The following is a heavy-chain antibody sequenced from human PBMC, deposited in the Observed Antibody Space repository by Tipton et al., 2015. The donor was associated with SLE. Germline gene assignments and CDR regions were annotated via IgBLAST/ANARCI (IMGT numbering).Heavy chain of an antibody. D-gene: IGHD2-21*01. CDR1: GGSFSGYY. CDR3: ARVLVAIDYYYMDV. Sequence: GLVKPSETLSLTCAVYGGSFSGYYWSWIRQSPGKGLEWIGEINHSGSTNYNPSLKSRVTISVDTSKNQFSLKLSSVTAADTAVYYCARVLVAIDYYYMDVWGKGTTVTVSS. J-gene: IGHJ6*03. V-gene: IGHV4-34*01. CDR2: INHSGST.